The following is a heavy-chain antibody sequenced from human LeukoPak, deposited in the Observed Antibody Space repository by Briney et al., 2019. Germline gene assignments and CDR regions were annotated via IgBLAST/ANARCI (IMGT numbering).Heavy chain of an antibody. V-gene: IGHV3-11*01. CDR1: GITFSDYY. D-gene: IGHD5/OR15-5a*01. CDR3: VRVGGHSVPTRETASRYMDV. CDR2: ISRSGTMI. J-gene: IGHJ6*03. Sequence: GGTLRLSCAASGITFSDYYMSWIRRAPGKGLEWVSYISRSGTMIYYADSVKGRFTISRDNAKNSTYLQMNSLRGDDTAVYYCVRVGGHSVPTRETASRYMDVWGKGTSVTVSS.